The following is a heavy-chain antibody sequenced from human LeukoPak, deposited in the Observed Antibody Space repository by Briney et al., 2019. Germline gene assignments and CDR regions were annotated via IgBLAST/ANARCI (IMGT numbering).Heavy chain of an antibody. V-gene: IGHV4-61*01. CDR1: GGSISSVSRS. CDR3: ARFRGPAAVFDY. D-gene: IGHD2-2*01. Sequence: SETLSLTCTVSGGSISSVSRSWGWIRQPPGKGLEWIGYIYYSGSTNYNPSLKSRVTISVDTSKNQFSLKLSSVTAADTAVYYCARFRGPAAVFDYWGQGTLVTVSS. CDR2: IYYSGST. J-gene: IGHJ4*02.